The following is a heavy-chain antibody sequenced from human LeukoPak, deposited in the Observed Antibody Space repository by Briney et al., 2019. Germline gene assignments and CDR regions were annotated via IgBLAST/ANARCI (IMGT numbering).Heavy chain of an antibody. Sequence: GGSLRLSCATSEFDCSSHAMTWVRQAPGKGLEWVSAISISGSKTYYADSVKGRFTISRDNSKNTLYLQMNSLRAEDTAVYYCANEIRPNDYWGQGTQVTVSS. V-gene: IGHV3-23*01. J-gene: IGHJ4*02. D-gene: IGHD4-17*01. CDR2: ISISGSKT. CDR1: EFDCSSHA. CDR3: ANEIRPNDY.